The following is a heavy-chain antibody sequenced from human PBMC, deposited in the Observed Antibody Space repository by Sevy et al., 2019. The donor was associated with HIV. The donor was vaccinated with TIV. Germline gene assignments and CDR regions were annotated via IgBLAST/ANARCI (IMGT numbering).Heavy chain of an antibody. CDR3: ATGPFYYDSSGYYFRALDY. CDR2: FDPEDGET. V-gene: IGHV1-24*01. CDR1: GYTLTELS. J-gene: IGHJ4*02. Sequence: ASVKVSCKVSGYTLTELSMHWVRQAPGKGLEWMGGFDPEDGETIYAQKFQGRVTMTEDTSTDTAHMELSSLRSEDTAVYYCATGPFYYDSSGYYFRALDYWGQGTLVTVSS. D-gene: IGHD3-22*01.